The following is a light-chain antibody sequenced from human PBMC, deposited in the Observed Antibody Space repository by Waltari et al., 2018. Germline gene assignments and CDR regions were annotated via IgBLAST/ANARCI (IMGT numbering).Light chain of an antibody. CDR3: QQFNTWPPLT. J-gene: IGKJ4*01. Sequence: EIVLTQSPGTLSLSPGERATLSCRASQSVRNNYIAWYQQKPGQAPKLLMYGASNRATGIPDRFTGGGSGTDFTLTINRLEPEDFAVYYCQQFNTWPPLTFGGGTRVEIK. V-gene: IGKV3D-20*02. CDR2: GAS. CDR1: QSVRNNY.